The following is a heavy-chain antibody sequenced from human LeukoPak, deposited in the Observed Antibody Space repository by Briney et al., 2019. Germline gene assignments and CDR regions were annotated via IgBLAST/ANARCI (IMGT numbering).Heavy chain of an antibody. D-gene: IGHD1-26*01. V-gene: IGHV3-20*04. CDR3: ATGGRYGATGYYYYYMDV. CDR1: GFIFDDYG. J-gene: IGHJ6*03. CDR2: IYWNGGST. Sequence: GGSLRLSCAASGFIFDDYGMSWVRQAPGKGLEWVSGIYWNGGSTGYADSVKGRFTISRDNAKNSLYLQMNSLRAEDTALYYCATGGRYGATGYYYYYMDVWGKGTTVTVSS.